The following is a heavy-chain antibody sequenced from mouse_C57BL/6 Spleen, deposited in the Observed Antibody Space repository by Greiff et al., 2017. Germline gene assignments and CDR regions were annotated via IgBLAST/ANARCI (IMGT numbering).Heavy chain of an antibody. CDR3: ARNWGVGAWFAY. J-gene: IGHJ3*01. D-gene: IGHD4-1*01. Sequence: QVQLQQPGAELVKPGASVKMSCKASGYTFTSYWITWVKQRPGQGLEWIGDIYPGRGSTKYNEKFTSKATLTVDTSASTAYMQLSSLTSEDSAVYYCARNWGVGAWFAYWGQGTLVTVSA. CDR1: GYTFTSYW. V-gene: IGHV1-55*01. CDR2: IYPGRGST.